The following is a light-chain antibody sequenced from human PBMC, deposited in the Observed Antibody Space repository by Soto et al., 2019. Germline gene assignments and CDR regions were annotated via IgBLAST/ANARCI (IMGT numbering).Light chain of an antibody. V-gene: IGLV2-14*01. J-gene: IGLJ2*01. CDR1: SSDVGGYNY. CDR2: DVS. Sequence: QSALTQPASVSGSPGQSITISCTGTSSDVGGYNYVSWYQQHPGKAPNLIIFDVSNRPSGVSNRFSGSKSGNSASLTISGLQAEDEADYSGSSYTGSNAPVVFGGGTKLTLL. CDR3: SSYTGSNAPVV.